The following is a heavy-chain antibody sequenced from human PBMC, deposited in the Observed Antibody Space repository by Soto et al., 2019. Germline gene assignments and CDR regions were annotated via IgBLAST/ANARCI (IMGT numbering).Heavy chain of an antibody. V-gene: IGHV3-23*01. Sequence: GSLRLSCAASGFTFSSYAMSWVRQAPGKGLEWVSAISGSGGSTYYADSVKGRFTISRDNSKNTLYLQMNSLRAEDTAVYYCAKGGTGSYYYYMDVWGKGTTVTVSS. J-gene: IGHJ6*03. CDR3: AKGGTGSYYYYMDV. D-gene: IGHD1-1*01. CDR1: GFTFSSYA. CDR2: ISGSGGST.